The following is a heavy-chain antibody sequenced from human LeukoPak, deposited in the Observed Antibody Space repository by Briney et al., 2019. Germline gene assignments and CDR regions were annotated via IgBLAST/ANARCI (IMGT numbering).Heavy chain of an antibody. CDR2: INPNSGGT. Sequence: ASVKVSCKASGYTFTGYYMHWVRQAPGQGLEWMGWINPNSGGTNYAQKFQGRVTMTRDTSISTAYMELSRLRSDDTAVYYCARDARSGSYDDYYYYGMDVWGQGTTVTVSS. CDR3: ARDARSGSYDDYYYYGMDV. V-gene: IGHV1-2*02. CDR1: GYTFTGYY. D-gene: IGHD1-26*01. J-gene: IGHJ6*02.